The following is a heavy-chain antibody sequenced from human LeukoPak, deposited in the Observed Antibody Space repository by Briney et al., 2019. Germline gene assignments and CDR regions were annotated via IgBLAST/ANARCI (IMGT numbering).Heavy chain of an antibody. CDR1: GYTFTGYY. CDR3: ARVSRFGELLIDY. J-gene: IGHJ4*02. Sequence: ASMKVSCKASGYTFTGYYMHWVREAPGQGLEWMGWMNPNSGGTSYAQKFQGRVTMTRDTSINTAYMELSSLRSDDTAVYYCARVSRFGELLIDYWGQGTLVTVSS. V-gene: IGHV1-2*02. D-gene: IGHD3-10*01. CDR2: MNPNSGGT.